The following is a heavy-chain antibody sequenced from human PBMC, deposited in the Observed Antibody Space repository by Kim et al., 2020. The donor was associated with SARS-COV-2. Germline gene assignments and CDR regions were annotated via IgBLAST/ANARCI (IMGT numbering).Heavy chain of an antibody. Sequence: GGSLRLSCAASGFTFSSYSMNWVRQAPGKGLEWVSSISSSSSYIYYADSVKGRFTISRDNAKNSLYLQMNSLRAEDTAVYYCARGVLRHWYFDLWGRGTLVTVSS. CDR3: ARGVLRHWYFDL. J-gene: IGHJ2*01. V-gene: IGHV3-21*01. CDR2: ISSSSSYI. CDR1: GFTFSSYS.